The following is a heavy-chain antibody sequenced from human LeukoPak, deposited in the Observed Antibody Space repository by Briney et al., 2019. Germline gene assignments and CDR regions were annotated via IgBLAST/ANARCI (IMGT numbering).Heavy chain of an antibody. CDR1: GGSVSSGSYY. V-gene: IGHV4-61*01. CDR3: ARDASAD. CDR2: IYYSGST. J-gene: IGHJ4*02. Sequence: SETLSLTCTVSGGSVSSGSYYWSWIRQPPGKGLEWIGYIYYSGSTNYNPSLKSRVTISVDTSKNQFSLKLSSVTAADTAVYYCARDASADWGQGTLVTVSS. D-gene: IGHD6-13*01.